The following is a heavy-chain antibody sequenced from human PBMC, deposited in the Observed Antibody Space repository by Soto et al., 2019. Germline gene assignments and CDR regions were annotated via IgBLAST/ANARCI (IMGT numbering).Heavy chain of an antibody. CDR1: GYTFTGYY. CDR2: INPNSGGT. D-gene: IGHD3-16*01. CDR3: ARGLIPRHHWFDA. V-gene: IGHV1-2*02. J-gene: IGHJ5*02. Sequence: GASVKVSCKASGYTFTGYYMHWARQAPGQGREWMGWINPNSGGTNYAQKFQGRVTMTRDTSISTAYMELSRLRSDDTAVYYCARGLIPRHHWFDALGEGTLINVSS.